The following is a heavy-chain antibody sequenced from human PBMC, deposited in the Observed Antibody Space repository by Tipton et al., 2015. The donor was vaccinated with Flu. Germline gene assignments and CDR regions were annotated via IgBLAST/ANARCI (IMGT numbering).Heavy chain of an antibody. CDR3: ARVSPGVESWFDP. CDR2: IFHSGST. D-gene: IGHD3-3*01. Sequence: TLSLTCSVSGDSMTSSRYYWGWIRQPPGKGLEWIGSIFHSGSTYYNPSLKSRVTISVDTSKNQFSLKLIPVTAADTAVYYCARVSPGVESWFDPWGQGTLVTVSS. V-gene: IGHV4-39*07. J-gene: IGHJ5*02. CDR1: GDSMTSSRYY.